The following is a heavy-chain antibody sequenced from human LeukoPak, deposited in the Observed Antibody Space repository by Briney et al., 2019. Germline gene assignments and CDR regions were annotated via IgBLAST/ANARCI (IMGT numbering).Heavy chain of an antibody. D-gene: IGHD5-18*01. Sequence: SETLSLTCAVYGGSFSGYYWSWIRQPPGKGLEWIREINHSGSTNYNPSLKSRVTISVDTSKNQFSLKLSSVTAADTAVYYCARVGRRGYRVNNWFDPWGQGTLVTVSS. J-gene: IGHJ5*02. V-gene: IGHV4-34*01. CDR1: GGSFSGYY. CDR3: ARVGRRGYRVNNWFDP. CDR2: INHSGST.